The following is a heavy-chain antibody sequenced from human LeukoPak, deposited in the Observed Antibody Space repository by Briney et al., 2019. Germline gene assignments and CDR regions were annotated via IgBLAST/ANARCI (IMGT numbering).Heavy chain of an antibody. CDR3: ARDSNCYASGRRLDH. CDR1: GFTFSDFA. Sequence: GRSLRLSCAPSGFTFSDFAMHWVRQAPGKGLDRVAVISYAGNNEYYEDSVKGRFTISRDNSKNTLYLQMNSLRIEDTAVYYCARDSNCYASGRRLDHWGQGTQVTVSS. D-gene: IGHD3-10*01. CDR2: ISYAGNNE. V-gene: IGHV3-30*04. J-gene: IGHJ5*02.